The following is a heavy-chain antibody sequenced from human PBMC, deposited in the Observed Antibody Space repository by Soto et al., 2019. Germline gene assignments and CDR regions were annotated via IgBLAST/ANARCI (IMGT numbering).Heavy chain of an antibody. CDR3: ARPNGPRHYYYGMEV. V-gene: IGHV5-51*01. CDR1: GYSFTTYW. CDR2: IYPGDSDT. J-gene: IGHJ6*02. Sequence: ESLTISCKGSGYSFTTYWIGWLLQMPGKGLEWMGIIYPGDSDTRYSPSFQGQVTISADKSISTAYLQWSSLQASGTAMYYCARPNGPRHYYYGMEVWGQGTTVTVS. D-gene: IGHD1-1*01.